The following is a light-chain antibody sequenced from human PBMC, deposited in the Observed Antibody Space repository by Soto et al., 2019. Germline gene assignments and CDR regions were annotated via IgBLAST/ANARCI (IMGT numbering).Light chain of an antibody. Sequence: DIQMTQSPPSLSASVGDRVTITCRASRDIHTFLAWYQQKPGEVPKLLVYAASTLQSGVPSRFIGSGSGTDFTLSISSLQPEDVATYYWHKYNAAPFTFGPGTKVDIK. CDR3: HKYNAAPFT. CDR2: AAS. J-gene: IGKJ3*01. CDR1: RDIHTF. V-gene: IGKV1-27*01.